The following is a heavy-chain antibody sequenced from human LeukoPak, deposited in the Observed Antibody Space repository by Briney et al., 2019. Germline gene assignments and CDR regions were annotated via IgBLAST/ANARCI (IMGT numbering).Heavy chain of an antibody. D-gene: IGHD5-12*01. CDR3: AKCGNSGCHLIDY. CDR2: ISGRTGGT. J-gene: IGHJ4*02. CDR1: GFTFSSYA. Sequence: GGSLRLSCAASGFTFSSYAMSWVRQTPGKGLEWVSAISGRTGGTYYADSVKGRFTISRDNSKSTLYLQMDSLRAEDTAVYYCAKCGNSGCHLIDYWGQGTLVTVSS. V-gene: IGHV3-23*01.